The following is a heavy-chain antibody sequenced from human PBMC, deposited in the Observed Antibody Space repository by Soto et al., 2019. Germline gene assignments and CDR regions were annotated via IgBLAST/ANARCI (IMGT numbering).Heavy chain of an antibody. J-gene: IGHJ6*02. D-gene: IGHD2-21*02. V-gene: IGHV5-51*01. CDR1: GYSFTSYW. CDR3: ARLGYIVVTASNTLDAMDV. CDR2: IYPGDSDT. Sequence: GESLKISCKGSGYSFTSYWIGWVRQMPGKGLEWMGIIYPGDSDTRYSPSFQGQVTISADKSISTAYLQWSSLKASDTAIYYCARLGYIVVTASNTLDAMDVWGQGTTVTVSS.